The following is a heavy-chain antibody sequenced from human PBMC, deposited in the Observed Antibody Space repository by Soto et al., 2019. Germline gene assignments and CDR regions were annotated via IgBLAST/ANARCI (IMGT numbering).Heavy chain of an antibody. D-gene: IGHD2-2*01. CDR1: GYTFTSYG. V-gene: IGHV1-18*01. CDR2: ISAYNGNT. J-gene: IGHJ6*02. Sequence: ASVKVSCTASGYTFTSYGISWVRQAPGQGLEWMGWISAYNGNTNYAQKLQGRVTMTTDTSTSTAYMELRSLRSDDTAVYYCARDGEVVPAANYYYYGMDVWGQGTTVTVSS. CDR3: ARDGEVVPAANYYYYGMDV.